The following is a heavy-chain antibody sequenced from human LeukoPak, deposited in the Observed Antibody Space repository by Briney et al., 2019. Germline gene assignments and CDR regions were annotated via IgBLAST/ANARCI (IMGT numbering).Heavy chain of an antibody. CDR2: IYYSGST. CDR1: GGSISSYY. J-gene: IGHJ4*02. Sequence: PSETLSLTCTVSGGSISSYYWSWIRQPPGKGLEWIGYIYYSGSTYYNPSLKSRVTISVDTSKNQFSLKLSSVTAADTAVYYCARATQYDYVWGSYRYLGYFDYWGQGTLVTVSS. D-gene: IGHD3-16*02. CDR3: ARATQYDYVWGSYRYLGYFDY. V-gene: IGHV4-59*08.